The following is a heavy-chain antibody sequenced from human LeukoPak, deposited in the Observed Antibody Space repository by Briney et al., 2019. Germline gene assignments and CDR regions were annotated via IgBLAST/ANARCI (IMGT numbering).Heavy chain of an antibody. CDR2: ISSSRSYI. CDR1: GFTFSSYS. Sequence: GGSLRLSCAASGFTFSSYSMNWVRQAPGKGLEWVSSISSSRSYIYYADSVKGRFTISRDDAKNSLYLQMNSLRAEDTAVYYCAGAPYDSSGYYYYWGQGTLVTVSS. V-gene: IGHV3-21*01. CDR3: AGAPYDSSGYYYY. D-gene: IGHD3-22*01. J-gene: IGHJ4*02.